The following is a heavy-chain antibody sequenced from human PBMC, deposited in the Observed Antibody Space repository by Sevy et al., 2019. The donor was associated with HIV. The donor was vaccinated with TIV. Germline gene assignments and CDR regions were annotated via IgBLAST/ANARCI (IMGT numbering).Heavy chain of an antibody. CDR2: INEDGSRL. D-gene: IGHD5-18*01. CDR1: GFTFSDSW. V-gene: IGHV3-7*04. Sequence: GGSLRLSCVASGFTFSDSWMTWVRQAPGKGLERIAFINEDGSRLGYVDSVRGRFTISRENTKNSLYLQMNSLRAEDTAVYFCGGGRSYSALGYWGQGTLVTGSS. CDR3: GGGRSYSALGY. J-gene: IGHJ4*02.